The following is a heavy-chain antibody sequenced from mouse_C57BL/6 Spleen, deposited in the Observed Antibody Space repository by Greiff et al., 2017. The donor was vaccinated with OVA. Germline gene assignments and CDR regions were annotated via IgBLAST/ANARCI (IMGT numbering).Heavy chain of an antibody. CDR3: AREGSSGFAY. V-gene: IGHV1-69*01. CDR2: IDPSDSYT. Sequence: QVQLQQPGAELVMPGASVKLSCTASGYTFTSYWMHWVNQRPGQGLEWIGEIDPSDSYTNYNQKFKGTSTFTVDKSSSTAYMQLSSLTSEDSAVYYCAREGSSGFAYWGQGTLVTVSA. D-gene: IGHD3-2*02. CDR1: GYTFTSYW. J-gene: IGHJ3*01.